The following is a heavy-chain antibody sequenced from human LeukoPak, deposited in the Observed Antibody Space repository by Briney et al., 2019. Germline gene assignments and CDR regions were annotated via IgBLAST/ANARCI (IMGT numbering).Heavy chain of an antibody. CDR2: INPNSAIT. Sequence: ASVKVSCKASGYTFTAYYMHWVRQAPGQGLEWMGWINPNSAITKYAQKFQGRVTMTRDTSIATAYMEVSRLRFDDAAIYYCARVVSATTRYAFDVWGQGTMVTVSS. D-gene: IGHD1-1*01. J-gene: IGHJ3*01. CDR3: ARVVSATTRYAFDV. CDR1: GYTFTAYY. V-gene: IGHV1-2*02.